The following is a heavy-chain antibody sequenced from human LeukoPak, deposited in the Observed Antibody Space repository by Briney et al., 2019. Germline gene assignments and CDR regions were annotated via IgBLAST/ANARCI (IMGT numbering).Heavy chain of an antibody. J-gene: IGHJ4*02. V-gene: IGHV3-23*01. Sequence: GGSLRLSCAASGFTFSSYAMNWVRQAPGRGLEWVSAINGGGRSTYYADSVKGRLTISRDNSKNTLYLQMNSLRAEDTAVYYCAKPARTDYVDYWGQGTLVTVPS. CDR1: GFTFSSYA. CDR3: AKPARTDYVDY. D-gene: IGHD1-14*01. CDR2: INGGGRST.